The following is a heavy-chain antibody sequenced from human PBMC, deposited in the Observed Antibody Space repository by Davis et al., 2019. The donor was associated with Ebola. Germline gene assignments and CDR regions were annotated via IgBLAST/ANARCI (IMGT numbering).Heavy chain of an antibody. V-gene: IGHV1-69*13. Sequence: SVKVSCKASGGTFSSYAISWVRQAPGQGLEWMGGIIPIFGTANYAQKFQGRVTITADESTSTAYMELSSLRSEDTAVYYCASRISGYDPHDAFDIWGQGTMVTVSS. CDR3: ASRISGYDPHDAFDI. CDR1: GGTFSSYA. J-gene: IGHJ3*02. D-gene: IGHD5-12*01. CDR2: IIPIFGTA.